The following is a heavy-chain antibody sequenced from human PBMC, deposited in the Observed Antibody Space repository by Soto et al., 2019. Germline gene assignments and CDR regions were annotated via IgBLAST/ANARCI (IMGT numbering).Heavy chain of an antibody. J-gene: IGHJ4*02. CDR1: GGSISSYY. Sequence: SETLSLTCTVSGGSISSYYWTWIRQPPGKGLEWIGYIYNSGSTNYNPSLKSRVTISVDTSKNQFSLKLSSVTAADTAVYYCARGRNNFDYWGQGTLVTVSS. CDR2: IYNSGST. CDR3: ARGRNNFDY. V-gene: IGHV4-59*01.